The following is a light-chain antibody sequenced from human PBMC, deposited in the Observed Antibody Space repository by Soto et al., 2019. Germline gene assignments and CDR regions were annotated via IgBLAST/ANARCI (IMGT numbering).Light chain of an antibody. CDR2: GAS. Sequence: EIVLTQSPGTVSLSPGERATLPCRASQSVSSNYLAWYQQKPGQAPRLLIYGASSRATGIPDRFSGSGSGTDFTLTISRLEPEDFAVYYCQQYGGLPRTFGQGTKVEIK. CDR1: QSVSSNY. CDR3: QQYGGLPRT. J-gene: IGKJ1*01. V-gene: IGKV3-20*01.